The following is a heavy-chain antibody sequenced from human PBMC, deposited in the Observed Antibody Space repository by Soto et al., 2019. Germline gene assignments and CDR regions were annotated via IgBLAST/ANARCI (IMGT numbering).Heavy chain of an antibody. J-gene: IGHJ4*02. D-gene: IGHD3-10*01. V-gene: IGHV5-51*01. Sequence: EVQLVQSGAEVKKPGESLKISCQGSGYSFTNSWIAWVRQMPGEGLEWMGIIYPGDSDTRYSPSFQGQVTISADKSINTAYLQWSSMKASDTAMYDCARRGGFGRMYYFDYWGQGTLVTVSS. CDR1: GYSFTNSW. CDR2: IYPGDSDT. CDR3: ARRGGFGRMYYFDY.